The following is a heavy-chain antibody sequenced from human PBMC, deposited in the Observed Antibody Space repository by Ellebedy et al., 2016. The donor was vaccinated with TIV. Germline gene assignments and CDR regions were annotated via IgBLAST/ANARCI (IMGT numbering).Heavy chain of an antibody. V-gene: IGHV2-5*04. CDR1: GFSLTATGEG. D-gene: IGHD3-16*01. J-gene: IGHJ3*01. CDR2: TYWDNDD. Sequence: SGPTLVXPTETLTLTCTFSGFSLTATGEGVGWVRQPPGKALDWLAITYWDNDDRYSSSMRSRLRITKDTSRREVVLTMTNMDPVDTGTYYCVQIMITYGGVTRTDAFDVWGQGILVTVSS. CDR3: VQIMITYGGVTRTDAFDV.